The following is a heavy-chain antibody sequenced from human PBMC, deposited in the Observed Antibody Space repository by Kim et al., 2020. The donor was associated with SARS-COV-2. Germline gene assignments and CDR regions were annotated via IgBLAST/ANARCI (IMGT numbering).Heavy chain of an antibody. CDR1: GESFSDFS. Sequence: SETLSLTCAVFGESFSDFSWTRIRQSSGKGLEWIGKINQSGSTNYNPSLKSRVTISLDTSKNQFSLKVTSVTAADTAIYYCARGRVGVVPSPVLGLGPFWKYHYMDVWGKGATVTVS. J-gene: IGHJ6*03. CDR2: INQSGST. CDR3: ARGRVGVVPSPVLGLGPFWKYHYMDV. V-gene: IGHV4-34*01. D-gene: IGHD3-3*01.